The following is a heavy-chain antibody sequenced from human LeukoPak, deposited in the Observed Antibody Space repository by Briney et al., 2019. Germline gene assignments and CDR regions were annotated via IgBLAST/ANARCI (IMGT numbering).Heavy chain of an antibody. CDR3: AREKDSYHPFDY. V-gene: IGHV6-1*01. J-gene: IGHJ4*02. Sequence: PSQTLSLTCAISGGSVSSYSAAWNWIRQSPSRGLEWLGGVRYKSKWFNEYAISVGSRITINADTSKNQFSLQLNSVTPEDTAVYYCAREKDSYHPFDYWGQGSLVTVSS. D-gene: IGHD2-15*01. CDR2: VRYKSKWFN. CDR1: GGSVSSYSAA.